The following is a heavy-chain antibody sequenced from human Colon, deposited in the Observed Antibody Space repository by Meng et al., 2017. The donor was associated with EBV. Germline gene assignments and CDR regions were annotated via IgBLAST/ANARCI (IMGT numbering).Heavy chain of an antibody. CDR2: IYRGGGT. J-gene: IGHJ4*02. V-gene: IGHV4-4*02. Sequence: QVPLQASGPGLVEASGTLSLTCAVSGGSISTSDWWSWVRQPPGKGLEWIGEIYRGGGTNYNPSFKSRVTISVDTSNNHFSLKLSYVTAADTAVYYCARVRVIPAAVGFDYWGQGTLVTVSS. CDR3: ARVRVIPAAVGFDY. CDR1: GGSISTSDW. D-gene: IGHD2-2*01.